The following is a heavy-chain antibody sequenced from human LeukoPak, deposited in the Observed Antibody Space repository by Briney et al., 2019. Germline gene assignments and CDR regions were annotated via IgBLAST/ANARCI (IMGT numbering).Heavy chain of an antibody. CDR2: INHSGST. CDR1: GGSFSGYY. V-gene: IGHV4-34*01. D-gene: IGHD3-22*01. J-gene: IGHJ4*02. CDR3: ARDIRGTMIGFYPDY. Sequence: SETLSLTCAVYGGSFSGYYWSWIRQPPGKGLEWIGEINHSGSTNYNPSLKSRVTISVDTSRNQFSLKLSSVTAADTAVYYCARDIRGTMIGFYPDYWGQGTLVTVSS.